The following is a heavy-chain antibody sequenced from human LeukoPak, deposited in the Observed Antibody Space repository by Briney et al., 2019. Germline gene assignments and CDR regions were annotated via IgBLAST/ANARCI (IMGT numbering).Heavy chain of an antibody. D-gene: IGHD3-10*01. Sequence: PSETLSLTCAVYGGSFSGYYWSWIRQPPGKGLEWIGEINHSGSTNYNPSLKSRVTISVDKSENQFSLKLSSVTAADTAVYYCARGNRAPYWGQGTLVTVSS. V-gene: IGHV4-34*01. CDR1: GGSFSGYY. J-gene: IGHJ4*02. CDR2: INHSGST. CDR3: ARGNRAPY.